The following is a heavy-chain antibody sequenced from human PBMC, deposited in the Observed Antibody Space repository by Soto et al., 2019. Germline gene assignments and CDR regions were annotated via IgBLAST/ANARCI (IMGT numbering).Heavy chain of an antibody. CDR1: GYTFTSYD. V-gene: IGHV1-8*01. J-gene: IGHJ1*01. CDR2: MNPNSGNT. CDR3: AREAVSSLQH. Sequence: ASVKVSCKASGYTFTSYDINWVRQATGQGLEWMGWMNPNSGNTAYAQKFQGRVTMTRNTSISTAYMELSSLRSEDTAVCYCAREAVSSLQHWGQGTLVTVS.